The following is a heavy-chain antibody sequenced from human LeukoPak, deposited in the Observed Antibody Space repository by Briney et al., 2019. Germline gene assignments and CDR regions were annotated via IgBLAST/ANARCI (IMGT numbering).Heavy chain of an antibody. Sequence: GGSLRLSCAASGFTFSSYGMHWVRQAPGKGLEWVAVTSYDGSNKYYADSVKGRFTISRGNSKNTLYLQMNSLRAEDTAVYYCAKERNQRYGAFDYWGQGTLVTVSS. V-gene: IGHV3-30*18. CDR3: AKERNQRYGAFDY. D-gene: IGHD4-17*01. CDR1: GFTFSSYG. J-gene: IGHJ4*02. CDR2: TSYDGSNK.